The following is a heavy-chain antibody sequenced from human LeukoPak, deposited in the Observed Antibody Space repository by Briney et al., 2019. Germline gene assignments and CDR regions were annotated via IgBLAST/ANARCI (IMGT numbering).Heavy chain of an antibody. CDR1: GFTFSSYA. D-gene: IGHD2-2*01. CDR3: ASDIVVVPAAVDY. Sequence: PGGSLRLSCAASGFTFSSYAMHWVRQAPGKGLEWVAVISYDGSNKYYADSVKGRFTISRGNSKNTLYLQMNSLRAEDTAVYYCASDIVVVPAAVDYWGQGTLVTVSS. V-gene: IGHV3-30*04. J-gene: IGHJ4*02. CDR2: ISYDGSNK.